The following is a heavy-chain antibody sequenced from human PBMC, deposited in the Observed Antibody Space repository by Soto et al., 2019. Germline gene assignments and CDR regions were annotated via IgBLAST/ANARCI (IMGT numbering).Heavy chain of an antibody. J-gene: IGHJ6*02. CDR2: ISGSGGST. Sequence: EVPLLESGGGLVQPGGSLRLSCAASGFTFSSYAMSWVRQAPGKGLEWVSAISGSGGSTYYADSVKGRFTISRDNSKNTLYLQMNSLRAEDTAVYYCAKEGTVAGDYYYYYGMDVWGQGTTVTVSS. D-gene: IGHD6-19*01. CDR3: AKEGTVAGDYYYYYGMDV. CDR1: GFTFSSYA. V-gene: IGHV3-23*01.